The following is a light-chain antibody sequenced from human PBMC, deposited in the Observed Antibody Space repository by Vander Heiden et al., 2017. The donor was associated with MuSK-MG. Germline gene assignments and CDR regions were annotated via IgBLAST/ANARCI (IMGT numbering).Light chain of an antibody. CDR1: ISNIVVGYD. J-gene: IGLJ2*01. V-gene: IGLV1-40*01. CDR3: QSYDSSLSGSV. CDR2: GNS. Sequence: QSVLTQPPSVPAAPGQRVTISCTGSISNIVVGYDVHWYQQIPGTARKLLIYGNSNRPSGVPDAFSGSKSGTSASLAITGLQAEDEADYYCQSYDSSLSGSVFGGGTKLTVL.